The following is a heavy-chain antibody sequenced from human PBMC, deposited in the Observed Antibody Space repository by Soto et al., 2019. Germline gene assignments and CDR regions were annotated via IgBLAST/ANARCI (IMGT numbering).Heavy chain of an antibody. V-gene: IGHV5-51*01. D-gene: IGHD1-26*01. J-gene: IGHJ2*01. CDR1: GYSFTSYW. CDR3: ARRPRGEQPDWYFDL. Sequence: RGESLKISCKGSGYSFTSYWIGWVRQMPGKGLEWMGIIYPGDSDTRYSPSFQGQVTISADKSISTAYLQWSSLKASDTSMYYCARRPRGEQPDWYFDLWGRGTLVTVSS. CDR2: IYPGDSDT.